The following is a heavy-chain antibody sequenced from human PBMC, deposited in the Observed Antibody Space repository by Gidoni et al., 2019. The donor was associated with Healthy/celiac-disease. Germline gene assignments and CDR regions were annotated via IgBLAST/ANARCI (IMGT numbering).Heavy chain of an antibody. J-gene: IGHJ4*02. Sequence: EAQLVESGGGVVQPGGPLRLSGAASGFTFDAYAMHWVRQAPGKGLEWVSLISGDGGSTYYADSVKGRFTISRDNSKNSLYLQMNSLRTEDTALYYCAKDTAAWIQLRLVYWGQGTLVTVSS. CDR2: ISGDGGST. CDR3: AKDTAAWIQLRLVY. CDR1: GFTFDAYA. V-gene: IGHV3-43*02. D-gene: IGHD5-18*01.